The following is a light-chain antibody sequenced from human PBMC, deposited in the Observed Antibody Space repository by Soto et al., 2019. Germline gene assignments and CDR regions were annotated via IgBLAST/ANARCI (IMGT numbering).Light chain of an antibody. V-gene: IGLV2-14*01. CDR1: NRDIGAYNL. CDR2: EVR. J-gene: IGLJ3*02. Sequence: QSALTQPASVSGSLGQSITISCTGSNRDIGAYNLVSWYQQYPDTAPKLIIYEVRNRPSGVSYRFTGSRSGNTASLTISALQAGDDSTFYCSSYTTTSPLLFGGGTKLTVL. CDR3: SSYTTTSPLL.